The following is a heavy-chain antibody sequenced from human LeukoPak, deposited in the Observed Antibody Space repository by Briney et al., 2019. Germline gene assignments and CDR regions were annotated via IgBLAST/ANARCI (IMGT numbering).Heavy chain of an antibody. CDR1: GYTFTGYY. J-gene: IGHJ4*02. V-gene: IGHV1-2*02. CDR2: INPNSGGT. CDR3: ARGGERYCSSTSCYHTTLIDY. D-gene: IGHD2-2*01. Sequence: ASVKVSCKTSGYTFTGYYMHWVRQAPGQGLEWMGWINPNSGGTNYAQKFQGRVTMTRDTSISTAYMELSRLRSDDTAVYYCARGGERYCSSTSCYHTTLIDYWGQGTLVTVSS.